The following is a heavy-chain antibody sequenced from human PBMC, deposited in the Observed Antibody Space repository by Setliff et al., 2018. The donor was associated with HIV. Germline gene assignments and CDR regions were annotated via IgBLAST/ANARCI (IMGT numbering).Heavy chain of an antibody. D-gene: IGHD3-16*01. CDR1: GGSFSGYY. CDR2: INHSGST. V-gene: IGHV4-34*09. J-gene: IGHJ4*02. CDR3: ARHSRAGDIDY. Sequence: PSETLSLTCAVYGGSFSGYYWSWIRQPPGKGLEWIGEINHSGSTNYNPSLKSRVTISVDTSEKQFSLKLSSVTAADTAVYYCARHSRAGDIDYWGRGTLVTVSS.